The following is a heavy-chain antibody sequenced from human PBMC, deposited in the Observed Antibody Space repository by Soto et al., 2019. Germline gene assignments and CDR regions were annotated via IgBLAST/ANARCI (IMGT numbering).Heavy chain of an antibody. CDR1: GGTFSSYA. Sequence: GASVKVSCKASGGTFSSYAISWVRQAPGQGLEWMGGIIPIFGTANYAQKFQGRVTITADESTSTAYMELSSPRSEDTAVYYCARDLPSHDRFYSGYDSNWFDPWGQGTLVTVSS. CDR2: IIPIFGTA. D-gene: IGHD5-12*01. J-gene: IGHJ5*02. V-gene: IGHV1-69*13. CDR3: ARDLPSHDRFYSGYDSNWFDP.